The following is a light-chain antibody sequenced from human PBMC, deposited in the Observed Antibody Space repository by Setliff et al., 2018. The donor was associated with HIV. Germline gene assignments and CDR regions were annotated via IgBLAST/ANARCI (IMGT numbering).Light chain of an antibody. CDR3: SSYTNTPLYV. V-gene: IGLV1-40*01. CDR2: DVS. J-gene: IGLJ1*01. CDR1: SSNIGAGYD. Sequence: QSVLTQPPSVSGAPGQRVTISCTGSSSNIGAGYDVHWYQQLPGTAPKLMISDVSNRPSGVSNRFSGSKSGNTASLTISGLQAEDEADYYCSSYTNTPLYVFGTGTKVTVL.